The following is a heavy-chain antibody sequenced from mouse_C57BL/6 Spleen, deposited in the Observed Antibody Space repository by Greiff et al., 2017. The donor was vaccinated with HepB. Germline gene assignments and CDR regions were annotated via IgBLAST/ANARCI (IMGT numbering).Heavy chain of an antibody. D-gene: IGHD3-1*01. J-gene: IGHJ3*01. CDR2: ISSGSSTI. CDR1: GFTFSDYG. CDR3: ARTGRFAY. Sequence: EVKLVESGGGLVKPGGSLKLSCAASGFTFSDYGMHWVRQAPEKGLEWVAYISSGSSTIYYADTVKGRFTISRDNAKNTLFLQMTSLRSEDTAMYYCARTGRFAYWGQGTLVTVSA. V-gene: IGHV5-17*01.